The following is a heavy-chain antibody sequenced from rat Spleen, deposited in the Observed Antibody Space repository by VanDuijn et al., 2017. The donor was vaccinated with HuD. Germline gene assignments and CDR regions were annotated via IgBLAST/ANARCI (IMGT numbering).Heavy chain of an antibody. D-gene: IGHD1-9*01. J-gene: IGHJ2*01. V-gene: IGHV5-29*01. CDR2: INTDGGST. Sequence: EVQLVESGGDLVQPGRSLKLSCAASGFTFRDYGMAWIRQAPGKGLEWVSSINTDGGSTYYPDSVKGRFTISRDNAKSTLYLQMNSLRSEDTASYYCVRHGYTRYYFDYWGQGVMVTVSS. CDR1: GFTFRDYG. CDR3: VRHGYTRYYFDY.